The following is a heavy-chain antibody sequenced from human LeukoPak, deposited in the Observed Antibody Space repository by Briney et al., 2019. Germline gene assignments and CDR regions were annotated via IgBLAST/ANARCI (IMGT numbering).Heavy chain of an antibody. CDR1: GYSINFGHL. V-gene: IGHV4-38-2*02. J-gene: IGHJ5*02. D-gene: IGHD3-22*01. Sequence: PSETLSLACDVSGYSINFGHLWGWIRQPPGKGLEWIASINHSGRTYYTPSLKSRVTISVDTLKNQFSLKVTSVTAEDTAMYFCARESSAVAHTMMRDWLDPWGQGTLVTVSS. CDR2: INHSGRT. CDR3: ARESSAVAHTMMRDWLDP.